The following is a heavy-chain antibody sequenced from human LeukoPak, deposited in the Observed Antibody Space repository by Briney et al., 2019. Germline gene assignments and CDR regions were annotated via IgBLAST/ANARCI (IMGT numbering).Heavy chain of an antibody. V-gene: IGHV1-69*06. Sequence: SVTVSFKASGGTFIIYAISWVRQAPGQGLEWMGGIIPIFGTANYAQKFQGRVTITADKSTSTAYMELSSLRSEDTAVYYCASPVGSSGYYSAFDIWGQGTMVTVSS. J-gene: IGHJ3*02. CDR3: ASPVGSSGYYSAFDI. CDR2: IIPIFGTA. D-gene: IGHD3-22*01. CDR1: GGTFIIYA.